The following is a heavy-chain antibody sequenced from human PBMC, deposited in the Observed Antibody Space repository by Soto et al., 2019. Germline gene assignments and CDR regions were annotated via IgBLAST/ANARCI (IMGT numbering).Heavy chain of an antibody. D-gene: IGHD3-10*01. V-gene: IGHV1-8*01. Sequence: QVQLVQSGAEVKKPGASGKVSCKASGYTFTSYDINWVRQSTGHGLEWMGWMNPNSGNTGYAQKFQGRVTMTRNTSISAAYMELSSLRSEDTAVYYCARGELLWFGELLRWGQGTLVTVSS. CDR3: ARGELLWFGELLR. CDR2: MNPNSGNT. CDR1: GYTFTSYD. J-gene: IGHJ4*02.